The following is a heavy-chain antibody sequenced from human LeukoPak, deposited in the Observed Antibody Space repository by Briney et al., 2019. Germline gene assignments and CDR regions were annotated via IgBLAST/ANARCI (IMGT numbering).Heavy chain of an antibody. CDR1: GGSISSYY. V-gene: IGHV4-59*08. CDR2: IYYNGST. Sequence: SETLSLTCTVSGGSISSYYWSWIRQPPGKGLEWIGYIYYNGSTDYNPSLKSRVTISLDTSMKQFSLKLSSVTAADTAVYFCARRYTTTVTSYYFDYWGQGTLVTVSS. CDR3: ARRYTTTVTSYYFDY. J-gene: IGHJ4*02. D-gene: IGHD4-17*01.